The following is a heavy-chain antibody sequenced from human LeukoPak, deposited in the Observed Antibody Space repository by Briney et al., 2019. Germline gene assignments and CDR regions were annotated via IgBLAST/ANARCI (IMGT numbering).Heavy chain of an antibody. V-gene: IGHV3-21*01. Sequence: GGSLRLSCAASGFTFSRFTMNWVRQAPGKGLEWVSAISSNSAYIYYEESMEGRFTISRDNAKNSLYLQMSSLRAEDTAVYYCARRGITISGVLVYHYSGLDVWGQGTTVTVSS. D-gene: IGHD3-3*01. J-gene: IGHJ6*02. CDR1: GFTFSRFT. CDR3: ARRGITISGVLVYHYSGLDV. CDR2: ISSNSAYI.